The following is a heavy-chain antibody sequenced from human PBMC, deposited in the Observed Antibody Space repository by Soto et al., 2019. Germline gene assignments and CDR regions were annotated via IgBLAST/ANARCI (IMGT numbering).Heavy chain of an antibody. CDR2: ISFDGSNK. D-gene: IGHD6-25*01. Sequence: QLQLMESGGGVVRHGESLRLSCAASAFSFTNFALHWVRQAPGRGLEWVAVISFDGSNKFYVDSVKGRFTISMDNSKNTLYLQMSSLTPDDTGVYYCARQRQPLAGDYYYFGMDVWGQGTTVTVSS. J-gene: IGHJ6*02. V-gene: IGHV3-30*04. CDR3: ARQRQPLAGDYYYFGMDV. CDR1: AFSFTNFA.